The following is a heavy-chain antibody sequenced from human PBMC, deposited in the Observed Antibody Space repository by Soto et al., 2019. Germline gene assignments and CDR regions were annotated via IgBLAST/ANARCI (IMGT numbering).Heavy chain of an antibody. CDR1: NVSINSSD. Sequence: PSETLSLTCSDSNVSINSSDWNWIRQPPGKGLEWIGFVYYTGTTKYNPSLKSRVSISVDTSRNEFSLRLTSVTTADTAFYFCARDFAGRGPFDPWGPGTLVTVS. CDR2: VYYTGTT. CDR3: ARDFAGRGPFDP. J-gene: IGHJ5*01. V-gene: IGHV4-59*13. D-gene: IGHD3-10*01.